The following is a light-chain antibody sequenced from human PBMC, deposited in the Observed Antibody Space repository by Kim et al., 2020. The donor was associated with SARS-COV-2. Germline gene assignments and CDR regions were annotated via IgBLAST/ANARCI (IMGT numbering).Light chain of an antibody. V-gene: IGLV3-19*01. CDR1: SLRRYY. CDR2: GKN. CDR3: HSRDSSNNHL. Sequence: SSELTQDPAVSVALGQTVRITCQGDSLRRYYASWYQQKSGQAPVLVIYGKNNRPSGIPDRVSGSSSGNTDSLTITGAQAEDEADYYCHSRDSSNNHLVGG. J-gene: IGLJ2*01.